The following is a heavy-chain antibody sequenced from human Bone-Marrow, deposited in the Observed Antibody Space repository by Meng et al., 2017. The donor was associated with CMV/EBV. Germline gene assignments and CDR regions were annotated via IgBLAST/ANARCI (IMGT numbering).Heavy chain of an antibody. D-gene: IGHD3-9*01. V-gene: IGHV4-39*07. J-gene: IGHJ5*02. CDR3: ARGVEKPYYDILTGYGAQNWFDP. CDR1: DDSISRNSYY. CDR2: IYYSGST. Sequence: SETLSLTCTVSDDSISRNSYYWGWIRQPPGKGLEWIGSIYYSGSTSYNPSLKSRVTISVDMSKNQFSLKLSSVTAADTAMYYCARGVEKPYYDILTGYGAQNWFDPWGQGTLVTVSS.